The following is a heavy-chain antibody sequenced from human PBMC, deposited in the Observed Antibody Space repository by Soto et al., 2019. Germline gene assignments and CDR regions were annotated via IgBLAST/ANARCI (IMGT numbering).Heavy chain of an antibody. J-gene: IGHJ4*02. CDR2: ISVSVGST. D-gene: IGHD2-21*02. CDR1: GFPFAPST. CDR3: AKRDVPHSTSNAYFYDH. V-gene: IGHV3-23*01. Sequence: LSCGASGFPFAPSTMSWVRQAPGKGLEWVSTISVSVGSTYSADSVQGRFTVSSDISDNTLFLRMTSLTADDTAVYFCAKRDVPHSTSNAYFYDHWGRGVLVTVSS.